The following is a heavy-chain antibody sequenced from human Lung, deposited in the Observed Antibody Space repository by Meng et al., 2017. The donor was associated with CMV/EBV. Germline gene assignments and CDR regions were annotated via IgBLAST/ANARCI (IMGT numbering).Heavy chain of an antibody. V-gene: IGHV4-34*01. CDR2: INHSGST. Sequence: SESLSLTCAVDGGSFSGYYWSWIRQHPGEGLEWNGEINHSGSTNYNPSFKSRVTISVDTSKNQFSLKLSYLTAADTAVYYCARGKARSSGVNKYYYYYGMDVWRQGTXVTVSS. CDR1: GGSFSGYY. J-gene: IGHJ6*02. D-gene: IGHD6-6*01. CDR3: ARGKARSSGVNKYYYYYGMDV.